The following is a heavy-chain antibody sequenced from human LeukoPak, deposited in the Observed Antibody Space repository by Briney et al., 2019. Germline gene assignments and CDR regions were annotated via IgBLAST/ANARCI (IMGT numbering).Heavy chain of an antibody. Sequence: QSGGSLRLSCAASGFTFSSYSMNWVRQAPGKGLEWVSYISSSSSTIYYADSVKGRFTISRDNSKNTLYLQMNSLRAEDTAVYYCARDKPGGSGSLDYWGQGTLVAVSS. J-gene: IGHJ4*02. CDR1: GFTFSSYS. CDR3: ARDKPGGSGSLDY. CDR2: ISSSSSTI. V-gene: IGHV3-48*01. D-gene: IGHD3-10*01.